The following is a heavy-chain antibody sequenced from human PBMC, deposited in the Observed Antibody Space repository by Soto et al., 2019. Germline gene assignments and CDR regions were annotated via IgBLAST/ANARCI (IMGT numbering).Heavy chain of an antibody. Sequence: QVQLVQSGAEVKKPGASVKVSCKASGYTFTSYAMHWVRQAPGQRLEWMGWINAGNGNTKYSQKFQGRVTITRDTSASTAYMELSSLRSEDTAVYYRARVLGGSYYFDYWGQGTLVTVSS. J-gene: IGHJ4*02. D-gene: IGHD1-26*01. CDR2: INAGNGNT. CDR3: ARVLGGSYYFDY. CDR1: GYTFTSYA. V-gene: IGHV1-3*01.